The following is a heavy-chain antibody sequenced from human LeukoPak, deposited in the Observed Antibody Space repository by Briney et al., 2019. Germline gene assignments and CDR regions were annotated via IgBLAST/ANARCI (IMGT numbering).Heavy chain of an antibody. CDR2: INHSGST. D-gene: IGHD3-3*01. Sequence: SETLSLTCAVYGGSFSGYYWSWIRQPPGKGLEWIGEINHSGSTNYNPSLKSRVTISVDTSKNQFSLKLSSVTAADTAVYYCARAVYQIRFLEWLSNYYGMTSGAKGPRSPSP. CDR1: GGSFSGYY. CDR3: ARAVYQIRFLEWLSNYYGMTS. J-gene: IGHJ6*02. V-gene: IGHV4-34*01.